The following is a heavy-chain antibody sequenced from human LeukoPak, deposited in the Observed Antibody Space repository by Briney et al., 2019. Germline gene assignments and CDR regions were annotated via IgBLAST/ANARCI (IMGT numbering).Heavy chain of an antibody. J-gene: IGHJ4*02. Sequence: PSETLSLTCTVSGGSISSSSYYWGWIRQPPGKGLEWIGSIYYSGSTYYNPSLKSRVTISVDTSKNQFSLKLSSVTAADTAVYYCARLLSSGWPSHDYFDYWGQGTLATVSS. V-gene: IGHV4-39*01. CDR2: IYYSGST. CDR1: GGSISSSSYY. D-gene: IGHD6-19*01. CDR3: ARLLSSGWPSHDYFDY.